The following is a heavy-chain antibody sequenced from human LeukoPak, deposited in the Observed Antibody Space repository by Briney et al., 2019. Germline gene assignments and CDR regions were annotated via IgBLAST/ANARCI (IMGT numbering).Heavy chain of an antibody. Sequence: GGSLRHSRAASGFAFSDSRMNCPGPAPGEGLECVSYICSSGSTIYSADSVKGRFTISRDNAKNSLYLQMNSLRDDDTAVYYCASYCTGGRCRNFDYWGQGTLVTVSS. D-gene: IGHD2-15*01. CDR3: ASYCTGGRCRNFDY. V-gene: IGHV3-48*02. CDR1: GFAFSDSR. CDR2: ICSSGSTI. J-gene: IGHJ4*02.